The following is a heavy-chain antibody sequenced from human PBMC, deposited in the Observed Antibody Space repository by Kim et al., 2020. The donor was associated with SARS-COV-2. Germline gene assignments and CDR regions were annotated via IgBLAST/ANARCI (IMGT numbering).Heavy chain of an antibody. CDR2: IYWDDDK. Sequence: SGPTLVNPTQTLTLTCTFSGFSLGTSGMGMGWIRHPPGKALEWLGLIYWDDDKRYSPSLKRRLAISKDTSKNQVVLTMTNMDPVDTATYYCAHLVETAEVRGYSFDYCGQGTLLTVSS. J-gene: IGHJ4*02. V-gene: IGHV2-5*02. CDR3: AHLVETAEVRGYSFDY. D-gene: IGHD5-18*01. CDR1: GFSLGTSGMG.